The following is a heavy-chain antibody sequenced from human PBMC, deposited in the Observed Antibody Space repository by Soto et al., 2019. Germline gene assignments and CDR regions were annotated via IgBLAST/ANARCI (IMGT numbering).Heavy chain of an antibody. V-gene: IGHV4-61*01. CDR2: IYYSGSN. J-gene: IGHJ6*02. CDR1: GGSVSSGSYY. Sequence: SETLSLTCTVSGGSVSSGSYYWSWIRQPPGKGLEWIGYIYYSGSNNYNPSLKSRVTISVDTSKNQFSLKLSSVTAADTAVYYWARGGGRATTVFNYYYGMDVWGQGTTVTVSS. CDR3: ARGGGRATTVFNYYYGMDV. D-gene: IGHD4-4*01.